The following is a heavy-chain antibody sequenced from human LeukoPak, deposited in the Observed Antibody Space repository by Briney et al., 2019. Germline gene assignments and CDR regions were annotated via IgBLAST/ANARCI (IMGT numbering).Heavy chain of an antibody. CDR1: GFTFSSYG. J-gene: IGHJ4*02. V-gene: IGHV3-30*03. CDR3: ARAEPGLFDY. CDR2: ISYDGSNK. Sequence: GGSLRLSCGASGFTFSSYGMHWVRQAPGKGLEWVAVISYDGSNKYYADSVEGRFTISRDNSKNTLYLQMNSLRAEDTAVYYCARAEPGLFDYWGLGTLVTVSS.